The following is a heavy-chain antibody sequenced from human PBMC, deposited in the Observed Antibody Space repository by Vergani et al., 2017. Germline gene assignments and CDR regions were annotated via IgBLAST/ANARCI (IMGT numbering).Heavy chain of an antibody. CDR1: GGSFSGYY. CDR3: ARMGRRGTPLKDY. J-gene: IGHJ4*02. CDR2: INHSGST. D-gene: IGHD1-1*01. Sequence: QVQLQQWGAGLLKPSETLSLTCAVYGGSFSGYYWSWIRQPPGKGLEWIGEINHSGSTNYNPSLKSRVTISVDTSKNQFSLKLSSVTAADTAVYYCARMGRRGTPLKDYWGQGTLVTVSS. V-gene: IGHV4-34*01.